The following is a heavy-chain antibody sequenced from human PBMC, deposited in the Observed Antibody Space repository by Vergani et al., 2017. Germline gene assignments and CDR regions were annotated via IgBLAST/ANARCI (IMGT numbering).Heavy chain of an antibody. V-gene: IGHV1-69*13. Sequence: QVQLVQSGAEVKKPGSSVKVSCKASGGTFSSYAISWVRQAPGQGLEWMGRIIPIFGTANYAQKFQGRVTITADESTSTDYMELSSLRSEDTAVYYCARAGMISVNGYYMGGWFDPWGQGTLVTVSS. CDR1: GGTFSSYA. CDR3: ARAGMISVNGYYMGGWFDP. CDR2: IIPIFGTA. J-gene: IGHJ5*02. D-gene: IGHD3-9*01.